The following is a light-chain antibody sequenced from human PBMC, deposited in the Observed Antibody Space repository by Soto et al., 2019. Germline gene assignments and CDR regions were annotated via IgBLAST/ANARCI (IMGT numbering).Light chain of an antibody. V-gene: IGKV4-1*01. CDR1: QTVLYSSDNKNY. CDR3: QQYYINPQT. J-gene: IGKJ1*01. CDR2: WAS. Sequence: IVMTQSPDSLTVSLGERATFNCKSSQTVLYSSDNKNYLAWFQQKPGQPPKLLIYWASTRESGVPDRFSGSGSGTDFTLTISSLQAEDVAVYYCQQYYINPQTFGQGTKVEIK.